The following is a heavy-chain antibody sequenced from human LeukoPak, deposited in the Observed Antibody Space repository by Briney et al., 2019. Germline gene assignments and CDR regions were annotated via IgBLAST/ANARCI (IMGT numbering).Heavy chain of an antibody. V-gene: IGHV4-34*01. CDR1: GGSISGYY. Sequence: SETLSLTCTVSGGSISGYYWSWIRQPPGKGLEWIGEINHSGSTNYNPSLKSRVTISVDTSKNQFSLKLSSVTAADTAVYYCASPEFCGGDCYLYWGQGTLVTVSS. J-gene: IGHJ4*02. CDR3: ASPEFCGGDCYLY. D-gene: IGHD2-21*02. CDR2: INHSGST.